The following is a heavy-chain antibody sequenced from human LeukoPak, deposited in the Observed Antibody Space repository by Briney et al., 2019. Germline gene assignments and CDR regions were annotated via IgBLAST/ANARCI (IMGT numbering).Heavy chain of an antibody. CDR2: ISSNGNDK. J-gene: IGHJ4*02. CDR1: GVTFSNNG. CDR3: TTKVIRGNSGDDYDD. Sequence: GGCLRLSCAASGVTFSNNGMHWVRQAPGKGLEWVALISSNGNDKFYGDSVKGRFTISREDSKSTLYLQMNSLRVEDTAVYYCTTKVIRGNSGDDYDDWGQGTLVTVSS. D-gene: IGHD5-12*01. V-gene: IGHV3-30*03.